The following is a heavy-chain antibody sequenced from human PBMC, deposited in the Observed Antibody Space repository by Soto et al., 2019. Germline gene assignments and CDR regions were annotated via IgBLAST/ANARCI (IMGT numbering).Heavy chain of an antibody. D-gene: IGHD4-4*01. Sequence: PGGSLRLSCAASGFTFSSYSMNWVRQAPGKGLEWVSYISSSSSTIYYADSVKGRFTISRDNAKNSLYLQMNSLRAEDTAVYYCARDLSNYVLRDYMDVWGKGTTVTVSS. CDR2: ISSSSSTI. V-gene: IGHV3-48*01. CDR3: ARDLSNYVLRDYMDV. J-gene: IGHJ6*03. CDR1: GFTFSSYS.